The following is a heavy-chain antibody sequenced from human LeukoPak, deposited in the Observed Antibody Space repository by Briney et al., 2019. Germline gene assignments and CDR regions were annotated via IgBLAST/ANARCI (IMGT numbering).Heavy chain of an antibody. V-gene: IGHV4-30-4*08. CDR2: IYYSGST. J-gene: IGHJ3*02. CDR3: ARECSGDLGEAFDI. Sequence: SETLSLTCTVSGGSISSGDYYWSWIRQPPGKGLEWIGYIYYSGSTYYNPSLKSRVTISVDTSKNQFSLKLSSVTAADTAVYYCARECSGDLGEAFDIWGQGTMVTVPS. CDR1: GGSISSGDYY. D-gene: IGHD6-19*01.